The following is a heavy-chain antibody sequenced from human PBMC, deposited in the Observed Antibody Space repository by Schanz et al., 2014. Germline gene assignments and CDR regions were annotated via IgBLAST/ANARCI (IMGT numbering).Heavy chain of an antibody. J-gene: IGHJ4*02. D-gene: IGHD5-18*01. V-gene: IGHV3-21*01. CDR3: VRVSFADPRLYKGMDRDIDY. CDR2: ISTSGTYM. Sequence: EVQLVESGGGLVQPGGSLRLSCAASGFSVGNKYMTWVRQAPGRGLEWVSSISTSGTYMYIADSLKGRLTISRDDAKKSMYLQMNNLRAEDTAVYYCVRVSFADPRLYKGMDRDIDYWGQGTLVTVSS. CDR1: GFSVGNKY.